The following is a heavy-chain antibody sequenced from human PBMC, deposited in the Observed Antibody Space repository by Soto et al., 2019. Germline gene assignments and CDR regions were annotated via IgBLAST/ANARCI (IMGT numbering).Heavy chain of an antibody. V-gene: IGHV3-48*02. D-gene: IGHD3-9*01. CDR2: ISSSSSTI. CDR3: TRERKIRYFDWFDAFDI. CDR1: GFTFSSYS. Sequence: EVQLVESGGGLVQPGGSLRLSCAASGFTFSSYSMNWVRQAPGKGLEWVSYISSSSSTIYYADSVKGRFTISRDNAKNSLYLQMNRLRDEDTAVYYCTRERKIRYFDWFDAFDIWGQGTMVTVSS. J-gene: IGHJ3*02.